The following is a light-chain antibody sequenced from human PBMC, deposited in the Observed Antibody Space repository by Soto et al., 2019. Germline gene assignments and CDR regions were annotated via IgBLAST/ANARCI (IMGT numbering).Light chain of an antibody. V-gene: IGKV3D-15*01. CDR1: QIVGSE. CDR2: DMV. Sequence: EIMMKQSPAALSVSTGERATLSCKASQIVGSELACYQQKPGQAPRLVIYDMVTSATGVPTRISGSGSGTEFTLTINSLQSEDFAVYYCQQSNNWPRTFGQGTKVDIK. J-gene: IGKJ1*01. CDR3: QQSNNWPRT.